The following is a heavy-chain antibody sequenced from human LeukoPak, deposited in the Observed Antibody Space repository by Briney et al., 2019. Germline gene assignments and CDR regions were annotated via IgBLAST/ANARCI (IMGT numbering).Heavy chain of an antibody. V-gene: IGHV3-23*01. CDR3: ARLSGGGYGPFDN. CDR2: ISDAGGST. CDR1: GFTLSSYV. D-gene: IGHD5-12*01. J-gene: IGHJ4*02. Sequence: GGSLRLSCVASGFTLSSYVMSWVRQAPGKGLKWVSAISDAGGSTNYADSVRGRFTISRDNSKNTLYLQMSSLRAEDTAVYFCARLSGGGYGPFDNWGQGTLVTVSP.